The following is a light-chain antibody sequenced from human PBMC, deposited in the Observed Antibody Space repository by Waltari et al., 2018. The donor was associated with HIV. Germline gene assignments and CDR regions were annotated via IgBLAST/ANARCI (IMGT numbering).Light chain of an antibody. CDR1: ELGDKY. CDR3: QAWGSSTSGV. CDR2: QDN. J-gene: IGLJ3*02. V-gene: IGLV3-1*01. Sequence: SYEVTQPPSVAVSPGQTASITCSGYELGDKYTCWYQQKPGQSPLLVIYQDNKRPSGIQERFAGSSSGHTATLTISGTLPMDEADYYCQAWGSSTSGVFGTGTKLTVL.